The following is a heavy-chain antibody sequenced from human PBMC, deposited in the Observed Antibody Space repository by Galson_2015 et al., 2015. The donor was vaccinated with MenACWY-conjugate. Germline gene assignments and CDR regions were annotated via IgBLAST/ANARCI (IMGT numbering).Heavy chain of an antibody. Sequence: QSGAEVKKPGESLKISCKASGYTFITYWIGWVRQMPGKGLEWMGIIYPGDSDTRYSPSFQGQVTISADKSINTAYLQWSSLKASDTAMYYCARLEYSSSQGAFDYWGQGTLVTVSS. CDR1: GYTFITYW. V-gene: IGHV5-51*01. CDR2: IYPGDSDT. J-gene: IGHJ4*02. D-gene: IGHD6-6*01. CDR3: ARLEYSSSQGAFDY.